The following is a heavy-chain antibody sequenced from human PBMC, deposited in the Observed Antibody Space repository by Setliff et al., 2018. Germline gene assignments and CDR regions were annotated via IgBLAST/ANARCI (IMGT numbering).Heavy chain of an antibody. J-gene: IGHJ4*02. CDR1: GYEFNNYG. V-gene: IGHV1-18*01. D-gene: IGHD3-22*01. CDR3: ARINFYVSSGYYYAPDY. CDR2: INGYNGNT. Sequence: GASVKVSCKASGYEFNNYGIAWVRQAPGQGLEWMGWINGYNGNTFYAPKLQGRLTMTTDASTATAYMELRSLRSDDTAVYYCARINFYVSSGYYYAPDYWGQGTLVTVSS.